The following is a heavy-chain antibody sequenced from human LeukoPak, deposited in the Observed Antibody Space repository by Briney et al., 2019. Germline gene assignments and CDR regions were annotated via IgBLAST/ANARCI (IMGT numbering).Heavy chain of an antibody. V-gene: IGHV1-8*01. Sequence: ASVKVSCKASGYTFTSYDINWVRQATGQGLEWMGWMNPNSGNTGYAQKFQGRVTMTRNISISTAYMELSSLRSEDTAVYYCARGRVRCSSTSCYLGPYYYYYGMDVWGQGTTVTVSS. CDR3: ARGRVRCSSTSCYLGPYYYYYGMDV. D-gene: IGHD2-2*01. CDR2: MNPNSGNT. J-gene: IGHJ6*02. CDR1: GYTFTSYD.